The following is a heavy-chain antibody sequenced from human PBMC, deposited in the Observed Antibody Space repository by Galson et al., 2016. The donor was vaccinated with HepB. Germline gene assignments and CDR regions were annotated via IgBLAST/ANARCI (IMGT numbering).Heavy chain of an antibody. CDR2: IDWDDDK. CDR3: ARMGSGNYLFDY. CDR1: GFSLKTSGMR. V-gene: IGHV2-70*04. Sequence: ALVKPTQTLTLTRSFSGFSLKTSGMRVSWIRQPPGKALEWLARIDWDDDKFYSTSLKTRLSISKDTSKNQVVLTMTNMDPVDTATYYCARMGSGNYLFDYWGQGILVTVSS. J-gene: IGHJ4*02. D-gene: IGHD1-26*01.